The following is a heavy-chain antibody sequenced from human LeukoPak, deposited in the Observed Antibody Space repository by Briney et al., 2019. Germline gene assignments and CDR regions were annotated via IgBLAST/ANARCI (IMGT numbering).Heavy chain of an antibody. CDR1: GGSISTITYY. CDR2: MYYRGNT. J-gene: IGHJ3*02. CDR3: AREDSGISDDAFDI. V-gene: IGHV4-39*07. Sequence: SETLSHTCTVSGGSISTITYYWGWIRQPPGKGLEWVGHMYYRGNTFYNPSLKSRVTISVDTSKNQFSLRLSSVTAADTAMYYCAREDSGISDDAFDIWGQGTMVTISS. D-gene: IGHD1-26*01.